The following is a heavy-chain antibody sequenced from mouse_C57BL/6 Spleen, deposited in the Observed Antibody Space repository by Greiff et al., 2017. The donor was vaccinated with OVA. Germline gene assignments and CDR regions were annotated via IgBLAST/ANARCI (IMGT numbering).Heavy chain of an antibody. CDR1: GYAFSSYW. Sequence: VQLQESGAELVKPGASVKISCTASGYAFSSYWMNWVRQRPGKGLEWIGQIYPGDGDTNYNGKFTGKATLTADKSSSTPYMQRSSLTSEDSAVYFCARGPTDFTYWGQGTLVTVSA. J-gene: IGHJ3*01. CDR3: ARGPTDFTY. V-gene: IGHV1-80*01. CDR2: IYPGDGDT.